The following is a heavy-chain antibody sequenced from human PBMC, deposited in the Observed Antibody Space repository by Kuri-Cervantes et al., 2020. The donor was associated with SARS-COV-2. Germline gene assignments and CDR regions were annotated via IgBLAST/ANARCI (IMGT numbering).Heavy chain of an antibody. J-gene: IGHJ4*02. CDR2: IYYSGST. D-gene: IGHD3-3*01. CDR1: GGSISSYY. V-gene: IGHV4-59*12. Sequence: GSLRLSCTVSGGSISSYYWSWIRQPPGKGLEWIGYIYYSGSTNYNPSLKSRVTISVDTSKNQFSLKLSPVTAADTAVYYCARVKTIFGVAPFDYWGQGTLVTVSS. CDR3: ARVKTIFGVAPFDY.